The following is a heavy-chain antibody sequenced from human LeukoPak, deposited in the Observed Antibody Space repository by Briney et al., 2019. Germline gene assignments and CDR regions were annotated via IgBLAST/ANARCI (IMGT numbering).Heavy chain of an antibody. V-gene: IGHV5-51*01. CDR3: ARRGVGATSYFDY. CDR1: GYSFTTYW. Sequence: GESLKISCKASGYSFTTYWNGWVRQMPGKGLEWMVIIYPGDSDTRYSASFQGQVTISADKSISTAYLQWSSLKASDTAMYYCARRGVGATSYFDYWGQGTLVTVSS. CDR2: IYPGDSDT. D-gene: IGHD1-26*01. J-gene: IGHJ4*02.